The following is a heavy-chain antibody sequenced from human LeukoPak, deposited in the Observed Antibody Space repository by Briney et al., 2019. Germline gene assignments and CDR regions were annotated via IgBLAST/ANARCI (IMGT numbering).Heavy chain of an antibody. CDR2: INSDGSST. D-gene: IGHD4-23*01. CDR3: ASDYGGNGDQDY. Sequence: GGSLRLSCAASGFTFSSYWMHWVRQAPGKGLVWVSRINSDGSSTSYADSVKGRFTISRDNAKNTLYLQMNSLRAEDTAVYCCASDYGGNGDQDYWGQGTLVTVSS. V-gene: IGHV3-74*01. CDR1: GFTFSSYW. J-gene: IGHJ4*02.